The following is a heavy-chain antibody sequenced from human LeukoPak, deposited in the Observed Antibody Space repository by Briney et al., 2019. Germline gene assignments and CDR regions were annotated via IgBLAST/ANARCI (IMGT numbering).Heavy chain of an antibody. J-gene: IGHJ5*02. CDR2: ISTNNGKT. V-gene: IGHV1-18*01. CDR1: GYTFTSYD. CDR3: ARDHSGNWFDP. Sequence: ASVKVSCKASGYTFTSYDISSVRPAPGQGLEWMGWISTNNGKTNYAQKIQGRDTMTTDTITTTAYMELRSLRSDVTAVYYCARDHSGNWFDPWGQGTLVTVSS. D-gene: IGHD1-26*01.